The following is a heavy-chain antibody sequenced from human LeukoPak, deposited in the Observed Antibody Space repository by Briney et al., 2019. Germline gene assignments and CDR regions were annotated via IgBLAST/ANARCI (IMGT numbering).Heavy chain of an antibody. J-gene: IGHJ2*01. V-gene: IGHV4-59*01. CDR1: GGSISSYY. CDR2: IYYSGST. D-gene: IGHD5-24*01. CDR3: ARTSEMGTDFDL. Sequence: SETLSLTCTVSGGSISSYYWSWIRQPPGKGLEWIGYIYYSGSTNYNPSLKSRVTISVDTSKNQFSLKLSSVTAADTAVYYCARTSEMGTDFDLWGRGTLVTVSS.